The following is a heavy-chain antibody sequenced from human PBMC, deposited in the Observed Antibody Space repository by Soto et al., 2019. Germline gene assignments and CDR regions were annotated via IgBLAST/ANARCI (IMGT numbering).Heavy chain of an antibody. J-gene: IGHJ4*02. D-gene: IGHD5-18*01. Sequence: QVQLVQSGPEVKQPGASVKVSCQASGYTFISYGINWVRQAPGQGLEWMGWVNIYNDKTNYAQKFQGRVTMTTDTSTSTAYLELKSLRSDDTAVYYCARARGGYSYGDCWGQGTLVTVSS. CDR1: GYTFISYG. CDR3: ARARGGYSYGDC. V-gene: IGHV1-18*01. CDR2: VNIYNDKT.